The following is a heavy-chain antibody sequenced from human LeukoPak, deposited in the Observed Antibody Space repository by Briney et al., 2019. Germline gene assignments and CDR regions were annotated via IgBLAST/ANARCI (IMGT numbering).Heavy chain of an antibody. J-gene: IGHJ4*02. CDR1: GYSISSGYY. D-gene: IGHD2-2*01. CDR2: MYHSGST. V-gene: IGHV4-38-2*01. CDR3: ARQRYCHSTSCYFDY. Sequence: PSETLSLTCAVSGYSISSGYYWAWTRQPPGKGLEWIGSMYHSGSTYDSPSLKSRVTMSVDTSKNQFSLKLTSVTAADTAVYYCARQRYCHSTSCYFDYWGQGTLVTVSS.